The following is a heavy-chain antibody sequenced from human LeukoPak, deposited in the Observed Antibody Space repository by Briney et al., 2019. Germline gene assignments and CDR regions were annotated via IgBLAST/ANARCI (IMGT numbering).Heavy chain of an antibody. J-gene: IGHJ6*03. V-gene: IGHV3-30*18. D-gene: IGHD3-3*01. CDR3: AKNDFSYMDV. CDR1: GFSFSSFG. CDR2: ISYDGSNK. Sequence: GGSLRLSCGASGFSFSSFGMHWVRQAPGKGLQWVAVISYDGSNKYYADSVKGRFTISRDNSKNTLYLQMNSLRAEDTAVYYCAKNDFSYMDVWGKGTTVTVSS.